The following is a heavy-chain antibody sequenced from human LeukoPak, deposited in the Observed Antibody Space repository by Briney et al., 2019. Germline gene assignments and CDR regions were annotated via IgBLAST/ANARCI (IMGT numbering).Heavy chain of an antibody. CDR1: GFTFSSYG. V-gene: IGHV3-30*18. CDR2: ISYDGVNK. J-gene: IGHJ4*02. CDR3: AKTASVLLWFAPLDY. Sequence: PGRSLRLSCAASGFTFSSYGIHWVRLAPGKGLEWVAVISYDGVNKDYADSVKGRFTISRDNSKNTVFLQMNDLRVEDTAVYYCAKTASVLLWFAPLDYWGQGTLVTVFS. D-gene: IGHD3-10*01.